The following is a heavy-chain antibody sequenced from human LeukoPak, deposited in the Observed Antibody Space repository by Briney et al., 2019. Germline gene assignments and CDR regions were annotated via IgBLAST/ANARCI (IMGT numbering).Heavy chain of an antibody. D-gene: IGHD3-10*01. CDR1: GFTFSKYS. CDR3: ARDHHGSGSYYKGRDAFDI. V-gene: IGHV3-21*01. J-gene: IGHJ3*02. Sequence: GGSLRLSCAASGFTFSKYSMNWFRQAPGKGLEWVSSISASTYYIYYADSVKGRFTVSRDNAKNSLYLQMNSLRAEDTAVYYCARDHHGSGSYYKGRDAFDIWGQGTMVTVSS. CDR2: ISASTYYI.